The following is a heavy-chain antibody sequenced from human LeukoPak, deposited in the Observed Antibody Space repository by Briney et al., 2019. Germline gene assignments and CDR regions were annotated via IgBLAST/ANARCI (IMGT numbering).Heavy chain of an antibody. Sequence: GGSLRLSCVASGFTFSHYSVNWVRQAPGKGLEWVANIKQDGSQKYYVDSVKGRFTISRDNAKNSLYLQMNSLRAEDTAVYYCATHWRGRWGQGTLVTVSS. V-gene: IGHV3-7*03. J-gene: IGHJ4*02. CDR1: GFTFSHYS. D-gene: IGHD1-1*01. CDR3: ATHWRGR. CDR2: IKQDGSQK.